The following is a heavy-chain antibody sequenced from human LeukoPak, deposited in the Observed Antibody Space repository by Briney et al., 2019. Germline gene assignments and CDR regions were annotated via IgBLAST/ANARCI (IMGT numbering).Heavy chain of an antibody. CDR3: ARRRPPHSGISWLDY. D-gene: IGHD6-13*01. CDR2: IEQNGIQR. CDR1: GFSLSNYW. J-gene: IGHJ4*02. V-gene: IGHV3-7*01. Sequence: GGSLRLSCAASGFSLSNYWMNWVRQSPGKGREWVAYIEQNGIQRSYVDSVNGRFSISRDSAKNLLFLQMNSLRAEDTAIYYCARRRPPHSGISWLDYWGQGTLVTVSS.